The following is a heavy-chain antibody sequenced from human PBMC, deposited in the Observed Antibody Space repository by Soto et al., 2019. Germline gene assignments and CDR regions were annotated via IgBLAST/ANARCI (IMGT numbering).Heavy chain of an antibody. J-gene: IGHJ4*02. V-gene: IGHV3-30*04. CDR1: AFTFRSYT. Sequence: QVQLVESGGGVVQPGRSLRLSCAASAFTFRSYTMYWVRQAPGKGLEWVATISYDGSKTNYADSVRGRFTISRDNSKSTLFLQMDSLRPEDTAVYSCARDRDSSYFPPPYYFDSWGQGTLVTVSS. D-gene: IGHD4-4*01. CDR2: ISYDGSKT. CDR3: ARDRDSSYFPPPYYFDS.